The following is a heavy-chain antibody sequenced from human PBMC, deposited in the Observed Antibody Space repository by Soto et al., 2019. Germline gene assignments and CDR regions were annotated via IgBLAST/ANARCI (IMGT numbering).Heavy chain of an antibody. J-gene: IGHJ1*01. CDR3: NAKNSLYLQMSSLRADDTAVYYCARGGLEGLWLGEVYADYFLH. CDR1: GYSFASYW. V-gene: IGHV5-51*01. CDR2: IYPGDSDT. D-gene: IGHD3-10*02. Sequence: GESLKISCQGSGYSFASYWIGWVRQMPGKDLEWMGIIYPGDSDTRYSPSFQGQVTISADIRQDGSETYYVDSVRGRFTISRDNAKNSLYLQMSSLRADDTAVYYCARGGLEGLWLGEVYADYFLHWGQGALVTVSS.